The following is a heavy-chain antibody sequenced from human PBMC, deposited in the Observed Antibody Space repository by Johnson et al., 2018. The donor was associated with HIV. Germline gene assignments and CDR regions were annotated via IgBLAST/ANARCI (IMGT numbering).Heavy chain of an antibody. CDR1: GFTFSSYG. Sequence: QVQLVESGGGVVQPGRSLRLSCAASGFTFSSYGMHWVRQAPGKGLEWVAVISYDGSNKYYADSVKGRFTISRDNAKNSLYLQMNSLIAEDTAVYYCARDTGDGLQLGAFDIWGHGTMVTVSS. CDR2: ISYDGSNK. D-gene: IGHD5-24*01. J-gene: IGHJ3*02. CDR3: ARDTGDGLQLGAFDI. V-gene: IGHV3-30*03.